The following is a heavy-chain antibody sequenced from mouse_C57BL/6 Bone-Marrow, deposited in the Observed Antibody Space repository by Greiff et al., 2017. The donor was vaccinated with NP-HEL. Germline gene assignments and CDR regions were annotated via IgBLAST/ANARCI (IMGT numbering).Heavy chain of an antibody. D-gene: IGHD1-1*01. CDR1: GFTFSSYA. V-gene: IGHV5-4*03. J-gene: IGHJ3*01. CDR2: ISDGGSYT. CDR3: ARRFTGFAY. Sequence: EVKVVESGGGLVKPGGSLKLSCAASGFTFSSYAMSWVRQTPEKRLEWVATISDGGSYTYSPDNVKGRFTISRDNAKNNLYLQMSHLKSEDTAMYYCARRFTGFAYWGQGTLVTVSA.